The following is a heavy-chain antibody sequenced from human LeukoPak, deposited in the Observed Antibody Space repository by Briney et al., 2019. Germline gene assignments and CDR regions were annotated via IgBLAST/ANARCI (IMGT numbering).Heavy chain of an antibody. V-gene: IGHV4-34*01. J-gene: IGHJ4*02. Sequence: SETLSLTCAVYGGSFSGYYWSWIRQPPGKGLEWIGEINHSGSTNYNPSLKSRVTISVDTSKNQFSLKLSSVTAADTAVYYCARASDYWGQGTLVTVSS. CDR2: INHSGST. CDR1: GGSFSGYY. CDR3: ARASDY.